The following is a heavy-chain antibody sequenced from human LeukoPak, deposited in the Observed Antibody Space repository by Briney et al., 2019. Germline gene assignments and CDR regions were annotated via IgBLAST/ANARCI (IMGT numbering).Heavy chain of an antibody. V-gene: IGHV4-39*07. J-gene: IGHJ4*02. CDR1: GGSISSSSYY. Sequence: SETLSLTCTVSGGSISSSSYYWGWIRQPPGKGLEWIGSIYYSGSTYYNPSLKSRVTISVDTSKNQFSLKLSSVTAADTAVYYCARSPTVTSLDYWGQGTLVTVSS. CDR3: ARSPTVTSLDY. CDR2: IYYSGST. D-gene: IGHD4-11*01.